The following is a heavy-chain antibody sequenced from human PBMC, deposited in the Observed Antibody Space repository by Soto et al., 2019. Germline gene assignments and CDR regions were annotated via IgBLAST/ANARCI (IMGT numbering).Heavy chain of an antibody. Sequence: ASETLSLTCAVSGGSISGGGYSWSWIRQPPGKGLEWIGYIYHSGSTYYNPSLKSRVTISVDRSKNQFSLKLSSVTAADTAVYYCARGRVPLYYYDSSGYWFDYWGQGTLVTVSS. CDR1: GGSISGGGYS. D-gene: IGHD3-22*01. J-gene: IGHJ4*02. CDR2: IYHSGST. V-gene: IGHV4-30-2*01. CDR3: ARGRVPLYYYDSSGYWFDY.